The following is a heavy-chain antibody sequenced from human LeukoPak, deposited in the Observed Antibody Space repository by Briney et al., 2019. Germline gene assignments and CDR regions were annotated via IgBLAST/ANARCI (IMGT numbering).Heavy chain of an antibody. V-gene: IGHV5-51*01. J-gene: IGHJ4*02. CDR3: GRGYPGFTDYDFADS. CDR1: GYTFTSYW. D-gene: IGHD3-3*01. CDR2: THPGDSET. Sequence: GESLKISCKASGYTFTSYWIGWVRQMSGKGLEWMGITHPGDSETRYSPSFQGQVTISADKSITTAYLQWSSLKASDTAMYYCGRGYPGFTDYDFADSWGQGTLVTVSS.